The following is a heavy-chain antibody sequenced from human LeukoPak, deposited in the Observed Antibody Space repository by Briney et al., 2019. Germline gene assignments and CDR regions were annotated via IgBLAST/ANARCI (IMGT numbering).Heavy chain of an antibody. D-gene: IGHD1-20*01. CDR3: ARKGPVSLYYYYYGMDV. J-gene: IGHJ6*02. CDR1: GGSMSPYH. Sequence: SETLSLTCTVSGGSMSPYHWGWIRQPPGKGLEWIGYIYYSGSTNYNPSLKSRVTISVDTSKNQFSLKLSSVTAADTAVYYCARKGPVSLYYYYYGMDVWGQGTTVTVSS. CDR2: IYYSGST. V-gene: IGHV4-59*08.